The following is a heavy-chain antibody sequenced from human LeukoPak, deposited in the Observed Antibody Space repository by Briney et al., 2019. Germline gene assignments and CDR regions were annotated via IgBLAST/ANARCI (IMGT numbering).Heavy chain of an antibody. CDR3: ARGRSRYYDSSGHNDY. D-gene: IGHD3-22*01. J-gene: IGHJ4*02. V-gene: IGHV4-34*01. CDR2: INHSGST. Sequence: SETLSLTCAVYGGSFSGYYWSWIRQTPGKGLEWIGEINHSGSTNYNPSLKSRVTISVDTSKNQFSLKLSSVTAADTAVYYCARGRSRYYDSSGHNDYWGQGTLVTVSS. CDR1: GGSFSGYY.